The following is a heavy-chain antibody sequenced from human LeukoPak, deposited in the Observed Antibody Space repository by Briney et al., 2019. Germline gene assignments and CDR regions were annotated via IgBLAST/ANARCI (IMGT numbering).Heavy chain of an antibody. CDR3: ARAATTIFGVVTLDAFDI. CDR1: GGSISSYY. Sequence: SETLSLTCTVSGGSISSYYWSWIRQPPGKGLEWIGYIYYSGSTNYNPSLKSRVTISVDASKNQFSLKLSSVTAADTAVYYCARAATTIFGVVTLDAFDIWGQGTMVTVSS. J-gene: IGHJ3*02. V-gene: IGHV4-59*12. D-gene: IGHD3-3*01. CDR2: IYYSGST.